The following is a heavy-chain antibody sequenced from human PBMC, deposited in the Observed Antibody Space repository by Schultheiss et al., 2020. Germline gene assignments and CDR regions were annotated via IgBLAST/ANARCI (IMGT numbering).Heavy chain of an antibody. CDR3: ARAGSSWTYYYYGMDV. J-gene: IGHJ6*02. CDR2: ISSSGSTI. D-gene: IGHD6-13*01. Sequence: GGSLRLSCAASGFTFTSYWMHWVRQAPGKGLEWVSYISSSGSTIYYADSVKGRFTISRDNAKNSLYLQMNSLRAEDTAVYYCARAGSSWTYYYYGMDVWGQGTTVTVSS. V-gene: IGHV3-48*04. CDR1: GFTFTSYW.